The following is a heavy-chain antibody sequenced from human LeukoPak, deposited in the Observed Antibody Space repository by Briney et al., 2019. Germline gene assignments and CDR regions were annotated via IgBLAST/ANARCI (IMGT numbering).Heavy chain of an antibody. CDR2: ISYDGSNK. D-gene: IGHD3-10*01. V-gene: IGHV3-30*18. J-gene: IGHJ4*02. Sequence: GGSLRLSCAASGFTFNNYVMTWVRQAPGKGLEWVAVISYDGSNKYYADSVKGRFTISRDNSKNTLYLQMNSLRAEDTAVYYCAKETEDYYGSGSSYTYFDYWGQGTLVTVSS. CDR1: GFTFNNYV. CDR3: AKETEDYYGSGSSYTYFDY.